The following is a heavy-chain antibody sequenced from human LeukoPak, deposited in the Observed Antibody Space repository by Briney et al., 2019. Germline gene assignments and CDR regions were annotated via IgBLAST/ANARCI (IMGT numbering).Heavy chain of an antibody. Sequence: GGSLRLSCAASGFTFSSYAMSWVRQAPGKGLEWVTAISGSGGSTYYADSVKGRFTISRDNSKNTLYLQINSLRAEDTAVYYCAKDLRGHFDYWGQGTLVTVSS. CDR1: GFTFSSYA. V-gene: IGHV3-23*01. CDR2: ISGSGGST. J-gene: IGHJ4*02. CDR3: AKDLRGHFDY. D-gene: IGHD5-12*01.